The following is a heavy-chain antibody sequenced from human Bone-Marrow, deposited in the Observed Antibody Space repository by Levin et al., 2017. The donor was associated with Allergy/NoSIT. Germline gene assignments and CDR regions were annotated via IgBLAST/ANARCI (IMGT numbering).Heavy chain of an antibody. Sequence: GGSLRLSCTASEFSFSNYAMHWVRQAPGKGLEWVAVISFDGSTKYYADFVKGRFTLSRDNSKNTLYLQMNSLRPEDTAMYYCARDASVVRGVLLTWFDPWGQGALVTVSS. CDR2: ISFDGSTK. J-gene: IGHJ5*02. CDR3: ARDASVVRGVLLTWFDP. CDR1: EFSFSNYA. D-gene: IGHD3-10*01. V-gene: IGHV3-30-3*01.